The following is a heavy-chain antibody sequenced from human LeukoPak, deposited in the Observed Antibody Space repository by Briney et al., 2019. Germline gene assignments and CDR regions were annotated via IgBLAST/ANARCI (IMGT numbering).Heavy chain of an antibody. CDR1: SYTFTKYG. CDR3: ARSGRGTYYYFDL. J-gene: IGHJ4*02. D-gene: IGHD5-12*01. Sequence: ASVTVSFKASSYTFTKYGISWVRQAPGQGLEWMGWISGSNGNTNYAQKFLGRVTMTADTSTSTAYMELRSLTSDDTAVYYCARSGRGTYYYFDLWGQGTLVTVSS. V-gene: IGHV1-18*01. CDR2: ISGSNGNT.